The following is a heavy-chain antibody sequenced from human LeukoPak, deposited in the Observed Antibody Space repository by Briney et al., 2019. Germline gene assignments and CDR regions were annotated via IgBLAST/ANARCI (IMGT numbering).Heavy chain of an antibody. CDR2: VRFDTSQI. CDR1: GVTFSKYS. J-gene: IGHJ6*03. Sequence: GGSLRLSCATSGVTFSKYSMQWVRQAPGRGLEWVAFVRFDTSQIYYADSVKGRFTISRDNAKNSLYLQMNSLRAEDTAVYYCARDLLGYNYYYMDVWGKGTTVTVSS. CDR3: ARDLLGYNYYYMDV. D-gene: IGHD3-16*02. V-gene: IGHV3-30*02.